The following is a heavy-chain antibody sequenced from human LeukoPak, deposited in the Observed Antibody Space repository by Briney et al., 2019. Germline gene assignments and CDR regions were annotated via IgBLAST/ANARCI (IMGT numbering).Heavy chain of an antibody. CDR2: ISYDGSNK. CDR3: AKEAAAGNYYYYYMDV. J-gene: IGHJ6*03. CDR1: GFTFSSYG. D-gene: IGHD6-13*01. Sequence: GGSLRLSCEASGFTFSSYGMHWVRQAPGKGLEWVAVISYDGSNKYYADSVKGRFTISRDNSKNTLYLQMNSLRAEDTAVYYCAKEAAAGNYYYYYMDVWGKGTTVTVSS. V-gene: IGHV3-30*18.